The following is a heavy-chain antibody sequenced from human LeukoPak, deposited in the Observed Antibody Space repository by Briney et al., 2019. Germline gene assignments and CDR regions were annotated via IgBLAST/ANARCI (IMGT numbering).Heavy chain of an antibody. CDR2: ISAYNGNT. CDR3: ARELLWFGELQFPFDY. Sequence: ASVKVSCKASGYTFTSYGISWVRQAPGQGLEWMGWISAYNGNTNYAQKLQGRVTMTTDTSTSTAYMELRSLRSDNTAVYYWARELLWFGELQFPFDYWGQGTLVTFSS. CDR1: GYTFTSYG. D-gene: IGHD3-10*01. V-gene: IGHV1-18*01. J-gene: IGHJ4*02.